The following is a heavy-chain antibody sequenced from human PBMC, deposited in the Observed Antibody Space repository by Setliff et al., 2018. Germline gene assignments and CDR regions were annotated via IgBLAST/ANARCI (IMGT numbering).Heavy chain of an antibody. J-gene: IGHJ4*02. V-gene: IGHV3-48*01. CDR2: ISASSSTI. CDR1: GFTFSRYS. Sequence: GGSLRLSCAASGFTFSRYSMNWVRQGPGKGLEWVSYISASSSTIYYSGSVKGRFTISRDNSKNTLFLEMNSLRTEDTAVYYCAKGQGQYYDSSGYYGRVLDYWGQGTLVTVSS. CDR3: AKGQGQYYDSSGYYGRVLDY. D-gene: IGHD3-22*01.